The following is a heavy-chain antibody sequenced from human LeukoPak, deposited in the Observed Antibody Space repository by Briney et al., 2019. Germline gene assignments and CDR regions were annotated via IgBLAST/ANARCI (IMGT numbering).Heavy chain of an antibody. CDR2: IYTSGST. Sequence: SETLSLTCTVSGGSISSYYWSWIRQPAGKGLEWIGRIYTSGSTNYNPSLKSRVSMSVDTSKNQLSLKLTSVTAADTAVHYCARGGGASPSDYWGQGILVTVSS. J-gene: IGHJ4*02. D-gene: IGHD2-2*01. V-gene: IGHV4-4*07. CDR1: GGSISSYY. CDR3: ARGGGASPSDY.